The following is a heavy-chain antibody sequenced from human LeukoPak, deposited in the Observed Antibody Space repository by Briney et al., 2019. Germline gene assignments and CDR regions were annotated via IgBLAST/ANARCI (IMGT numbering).Heavy chain of an antibody. CDR1: GFTFSNYG. CDR2: ISSSSSYI. J-gene: IGHJ4*02. V-gene: IGHV3-21*01. CDR3: ARAQDIVVVPAAPDTYYYFDY. Sequence: GGSLRLSCAASGFTFSNYGIHWVRQAPGKGLEWVSSISSSSSYIYYADSVKGRFTISRDNAKNSLYLQMNSLRAEDTAVYYCARAQDIVVVPAAPDTYYYFDYWGQGTLVTVSS. D-gene: IGHD2-2*01.